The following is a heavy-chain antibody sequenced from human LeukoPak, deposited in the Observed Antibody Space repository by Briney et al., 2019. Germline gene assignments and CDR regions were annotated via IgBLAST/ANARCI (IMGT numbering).Heavy chain of an antibody. Sequence: PSETLSLTCTVSGGSISSGRYYWNWIRQHPGKGLECIGYIYYSGSTYYNPSLKSRVTISVDTSKNQFSLKLSSVTAADTAVYYCARDHWYRGVTIVRYFDYWGQGTLVTVSS. CDR3: ARDHWYRGVTIVRYFDY. CDR2: IYYSGST. V-gene: IGHV4-31*03. CDR1: GGSISSGRYY. J-gene: IGHJ4*02. D-gene: IGHD3-16*02.